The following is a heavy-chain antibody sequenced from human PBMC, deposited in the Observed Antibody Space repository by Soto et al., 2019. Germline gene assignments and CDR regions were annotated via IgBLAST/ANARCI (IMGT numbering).Heavy chain of an antibody. V-gene: IGHV1-3*01. Sequence: QVQLVQSGAEVKKPGASVKVSCKASGYTFTSYAMHWVRQAPGQRLEWMGWINAGNGNTKYSQKFQGRVTITSVTSASTAYMELSTPCSEDTAVYYCERDPDISDYWGQRTLVTVSS. CDR2: INAGNGNT. CDR3: ERDPDISDY. CDR1: GYTFTSYA. J-gene: IGHJ4*02.